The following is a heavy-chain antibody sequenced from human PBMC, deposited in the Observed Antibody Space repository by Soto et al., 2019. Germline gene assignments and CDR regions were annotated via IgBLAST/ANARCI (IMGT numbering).Heavy chain of an antibody. Sequence: EVQLVESGGDLVQPGGSLRLSCAVSGFTFSHYWMTWVRQAPGKGLEWVANIKEDGSQKNYVDSVKGRFTVSRDNAKSSLYLQMNNLRAEDTAVYYCARSGSEVDYWGQGTLVIVSS. J-gene: IGHJ4*02. CDR3: ARSGSEVDY. V-gene: IGHV3-7*01. CDR1: GFTFSHYW. D-gene: IGHD3-10*01. CDR2: IKEDGSQK.